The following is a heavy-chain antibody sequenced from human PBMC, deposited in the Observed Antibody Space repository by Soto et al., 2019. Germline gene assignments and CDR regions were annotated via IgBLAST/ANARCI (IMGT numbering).Heavy chain of an antibody. CDR3: ARARAVAGLYYHSPYGVDV. J-gene: IGHJ6*02. D-gene: IGHD6-19*01. CDR2: INIDGSHT. Sequence: PGGSLRLSCAASGFTFSIYWMHLVRQAPGKGLVWVSRINIDGSHTTYADSVKGRFTISRDNAKNTLYLQMNSLRAEDTAVYYCARARAVAGLYYHSPYGVDVWGQGTRVTVSS. V-gene: IGHV3-74*03. CDR1: GFTFSIYW.